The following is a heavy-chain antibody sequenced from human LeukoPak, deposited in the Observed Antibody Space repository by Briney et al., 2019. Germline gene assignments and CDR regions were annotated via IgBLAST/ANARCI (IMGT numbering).Heavy chain of an antibody. CDR3: ARGGQSKYDTSGYLNYFDY. Sequence: GGSLRLSCAASGFTFSSYVMYWVRQAPGKGLEYVSSISSNGGSTYYANSVKGRFTISRDNSKNTLYLQMGSLRAEDMAVYYCARGGQSKYDTSGYLNYFDYWGQGTLVTVSS. V-gene: IGHV3-64*01. CDR2: ISSNGGST. CDR1: GFTFSSYV. J-gene: IGHJ4*02. D-gene: IGHD3-22*01.